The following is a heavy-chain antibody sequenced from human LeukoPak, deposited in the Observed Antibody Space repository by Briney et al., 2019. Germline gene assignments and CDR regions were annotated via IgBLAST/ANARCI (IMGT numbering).Heavy chain of an antibody. CDR1: GFTVSSNY. J-gene: IGHJ4*02. CDR2: IKSKTDGGTT. V-gene: IGHV3-15*01. Sequence: GGSLRLSCAASGFTVSSNYMSWVRQAPGKGLEWVGRIKSKTDGGTTDYAAPVKGRFTISRDDSKNALYLQMNSLKTEDTAVYHCTTSLDYWGQGTLVTVSS. CDR3: TTSLDY.